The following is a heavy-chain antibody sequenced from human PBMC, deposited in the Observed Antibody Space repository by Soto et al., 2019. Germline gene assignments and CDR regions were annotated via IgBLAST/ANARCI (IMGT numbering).Heavy chain of an antibody. V-gene: IGHV1-69*06. J-gene: IGHJ5*02. CDR3: ARTSLRPKYWFDP. CDR2: IIPIFGRA. Sequence: QVQLVQSGAEVKKPGSSVKVSCQAAGGTFSSYAISWVRHAPGQGLEWMGGIIPIFGRANYAQKFQGRVTITADKSTSTAFMEFSRLRSVDMSLYYCARTSLRPKYWFDPWGQGPLVTLSS. CDR1: GGTFSSYA.